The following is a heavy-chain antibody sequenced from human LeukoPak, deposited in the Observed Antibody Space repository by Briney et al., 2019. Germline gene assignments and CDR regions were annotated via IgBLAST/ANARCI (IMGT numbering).Heavy chain of an antibody. CDR1: GYTFTNYD. CDR3: ARGNRLYSSSWSSLPFDI. J-gene: IGHJ3*02. CDR2: MNPRRGYT. V-gene: IGHV1-8*01. Sequence: ASVKVSCKDSGYTFTNYDINWVRQATGQGLEWMGWMNPRRGYTGYLQKFQGRVTMTGSTPISTAYLELNSLTSEDTAVYYCARGNRLYSSSWSSLPFDIWGQGSMVTVSS. D-gene: IGHD6-13*01.